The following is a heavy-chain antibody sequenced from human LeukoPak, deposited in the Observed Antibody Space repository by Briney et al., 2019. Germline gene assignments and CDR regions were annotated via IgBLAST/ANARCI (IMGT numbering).Heavy chain of an antibody. V-gene: IGHV4-39*01. J-gene: IGHJ4*02. D-gene: IGHD6-19*01. CDR1: GGSISSSSYY. CDR2: IYYSGST. CDR3: ARRGIVVAGPPTDY. Sequence: SETLSLTCTVSGGSISSSSYYWGWIRQPPGKGLEWIGSIYYSGSTYYNPSLKSRVTISVDTSKNQFSLKLSSVTAADTAVYYCARRGIVVAGPPTDYWGQGTLVTVSS.